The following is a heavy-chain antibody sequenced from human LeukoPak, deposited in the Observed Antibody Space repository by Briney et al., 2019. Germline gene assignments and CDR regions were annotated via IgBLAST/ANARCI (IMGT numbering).Heavy chain of an antibody. J-gene: IGHJ4*02. CDR3: ARDRAYYYGSGSYTEGY. CDR2: LSSSGSTI. CDR1: GFTFSSYE. V-gene: IGHV3-48*03. D-gene: IGHD3-10*01. Sequence: GRSLRLSCAASGFTFSSYEMNWVRQAPGKGLEWVSYLSSSGSTIYYADSVKGRFTISRDNAKNSLYLQMNSLRAEDTAVYYCARDRAYYYGSGSYTEGYWGQGTLVTVSS.